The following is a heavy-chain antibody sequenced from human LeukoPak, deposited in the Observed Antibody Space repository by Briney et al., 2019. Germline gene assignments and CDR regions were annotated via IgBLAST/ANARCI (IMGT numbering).Heavy chain of an antibody. Sequence: PGGSLRLSCAASGFTLSRHWMSWIRQAPRKGLERAANIKEDGSHKYSVDSVRGRFTISRDNAKNSLYLHMKSLRAEDTAVYYCAREGTGFEYWGQGVLVTVSS. CDR2: IKEDGSHK. V-gene: IGHV3-7*01. D-gene: IGHD1-1*01. CDR3: AREGTGFEY. CDR1: GFTLSRHW. J-gene: IGHJ4*02.